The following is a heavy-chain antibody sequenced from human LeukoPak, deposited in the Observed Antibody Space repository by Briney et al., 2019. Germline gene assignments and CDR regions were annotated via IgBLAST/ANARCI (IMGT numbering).Heavy chain of an antibody. Sequence: ASVKVSCKASGYIFTSYGISWVRQAPGQGLEWMGWISAYNGNTNYAQKLQGRVTMTTDTSTSTAYMELRSLRSDDTAIYYCARDVLLVPRWFDPWGQGTLVTVSS. D-gene: IGHD6-13*01. V-gene: IGHV1-18*01. CDR1: GYIFTSYG. J-gene: IGHJ5*02. CDR3: ARDVLLVPRWFDP. CDR2: ISAYNGNT.